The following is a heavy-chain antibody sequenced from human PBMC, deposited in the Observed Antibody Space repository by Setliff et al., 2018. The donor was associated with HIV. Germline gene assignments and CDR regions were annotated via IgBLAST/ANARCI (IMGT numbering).Heavy chain of an antibody. CDR3: ARDRRGYYYGSGSCYMDV. J-gene: IGHJ6*03. CDR1: GESVSGYY. Sequence: SETLSLTCAVFGESVSGYYWSWIRQPPGKGLEWIWEINHTGSTNYNPSLTSRVTISVDTSRNKFSMKLTSVTAAGTAVYYCARDRRGYYYGSGSCYMDVWGTGTTVTVSS. CDR2: INHTGST. D-gene: IGHD3-10*01. V-gene: IGHV4-34*01.